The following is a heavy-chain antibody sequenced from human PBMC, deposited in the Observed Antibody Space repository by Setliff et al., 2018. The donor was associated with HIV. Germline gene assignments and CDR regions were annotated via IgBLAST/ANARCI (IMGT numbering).Heavy chain of an antibody. V-gene: IGHV1-18*01. CDR3: ARSGGSPPYSSGLLILDF. J-gene: IGHJ4*02. Sequence: ASVKVSCKASGYTFTNYGITWVRQAPGQGLEWMGWLNGYSAKTNYAQKIQGRLTMTIDPSASTAYMELRNLRSDDTAIYYCARSGGSPPYSSGLLILDFWGQGSLVAVSS. CDR2: LNGYSAKT. CDR1: GYTFTNYG. D-gene: IGHD6-19*01.